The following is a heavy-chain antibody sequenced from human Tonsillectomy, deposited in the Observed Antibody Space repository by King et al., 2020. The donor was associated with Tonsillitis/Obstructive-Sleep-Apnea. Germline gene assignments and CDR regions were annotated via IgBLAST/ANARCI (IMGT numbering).Heavy chain of an antibody. D-gene: IGHD3-3*01. Sequence: QLQESGPGLVKPSETLSLTCTVSGGSISSYYWSWIRQPPGKGLEWIGYIYYSGSTNYNPSLKSRVTISVDTSKNQFSLKLSSVTAADTAVYYCARGFYDFWSGSQPRWFDPWGQETLVTVSS. CDR1: GGSISSYY. CDR3: ARGFYDFWSGSQPRWFDP. V-gene: IGHV4-59*08. CDR2: IYYSGST. J-gene: IGHJ5*02.